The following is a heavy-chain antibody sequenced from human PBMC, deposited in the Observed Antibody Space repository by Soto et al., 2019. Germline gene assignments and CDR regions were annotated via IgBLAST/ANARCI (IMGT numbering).Heavy chain of an antibody. D-gene: IGHD3-16*01. J-gene: IGHJ3*02. CDR1: GYSFTSYW. Sequence: GESLKIPCKGSGYSFTSYWIGWVRQMPGKGLVWMGIIYPGDSDTRYSPSFQGQVTISADKSISTAYLQWGSLKASDTAMYYCAGSALWAFDIWGQGTMVTVSS. V-gene: IGHV5-51*01. CDR3: AGSALWAFDI. CDR2: IYPGDSDT.